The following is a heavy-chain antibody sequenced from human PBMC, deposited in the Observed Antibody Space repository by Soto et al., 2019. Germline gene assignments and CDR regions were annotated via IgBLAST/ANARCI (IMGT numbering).Heavy chain of an antibody. CDR2: IKPNSGGT. D-gene: IGHD2-8*01. CDR1: VYTFTGYY. J-gene: IGHJ6*02. Sequence: AAVKVSCKASVYTFTGYYKHWVRQDPGQGLEWMGWIKPNSGGTNYAQQSQGRVTMTRDTSISTAYMELSRLRSDDTAVYYCARGVGPDCTDGVCALYYYYYYGMDVWGQGTTVTVSS. CDR3: ARGVGPDCTDGVCALYYYYYYGMDV. V-gene: IGHV1-2*02.